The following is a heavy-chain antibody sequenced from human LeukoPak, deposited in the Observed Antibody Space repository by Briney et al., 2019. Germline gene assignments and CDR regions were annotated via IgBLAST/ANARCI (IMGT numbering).Heavy chain of an antibody. CDR3: ARDGGVPDAFDI. CDR2: IKQDGSEK. J-gene: IGHJ3*02. D-gene: IGHD3-16*01. V-gene: IGHV3-7*01. CDR1: GFTFSSYW. Sequence: GGPLRLSCAAPGFTFSSYWMSWVRQAPGKGLEWVANIKQDGSEKYYVDSVKGRFTISRDNAKNSLYLQMNSLRAEDTAVYYCARDGGVPDAFDIWGQGTMVTVSS.